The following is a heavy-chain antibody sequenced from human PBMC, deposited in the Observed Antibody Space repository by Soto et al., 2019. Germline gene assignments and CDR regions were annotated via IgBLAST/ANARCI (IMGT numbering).Heavy chain of an antibody. D-gene: IGHD1-7*01. CDR3: ARASAGTTRYYYGMDV. CDR1: GGTFSSYA. V-gene: IGHV1-69*13. Sequence: SVKVSCKASGGTFSSYAISWVRQAPGQGLEWMGGIIPIFGTANYAQKFQGRVTITADESTSTAYMELSSLRSEDTAVYYCARASAGTTRYYYGMDVWGQGATVTVSS. CDR2: IIPIFGTA. J-gene: IGHJ6*02.